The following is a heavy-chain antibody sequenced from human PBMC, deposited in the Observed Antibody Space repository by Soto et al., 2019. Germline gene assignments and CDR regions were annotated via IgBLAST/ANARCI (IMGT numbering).Heavy chain of an antibody. CDR3: ARIRKDIVVVVAANRGSIDI. J-gene: IGHJ3*02. D-gene: IGHD2-15*01. CDR2: ISGSGGST. Sequence: GGSLRLSCAASGFTFSSYAMSWVRQAPGKGLEWVSAISGSGGSTYYADSVKGRFTISRDNSKNTLYLQMNSLRAEDTAVYYCARIRKDIVVVVAANRGSIDIWGQGTMVTVSS. CDR1: GFTFSSYA. V-gene: IGHV3-23*01.